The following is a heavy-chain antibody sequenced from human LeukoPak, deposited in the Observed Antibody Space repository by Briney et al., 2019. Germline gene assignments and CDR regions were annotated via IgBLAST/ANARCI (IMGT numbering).Heavy chain of an antibody. V-gene: IGHV3-74*03. CDR1: GFTITNHW. J-gene: IGHJ6*02. CDR3: ARDVGYYPTGGYYGMDV. Sequence: GGSLRLSCEVSGFTITNHWMYWVRQAPGRGLVWVSRIKSDERSAAYADSVKGRFTISRDNAKNSLYLQMNSLRAEDTAVYYCARDVGYYPTGGYYGMDVWGQGTTVTVSS. D-gene: IGHD2-21*01. CDR2: IKSDERSA.